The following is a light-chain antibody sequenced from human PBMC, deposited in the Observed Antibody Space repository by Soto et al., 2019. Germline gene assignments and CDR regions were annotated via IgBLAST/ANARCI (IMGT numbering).Light chain of an antibody. J-gene: IGKJ4*01. Sequence: DIQMTQSPSSLSASVGDRVTITCQASQDISNYLNWYQQKPGKAPKLLIYDASNLATEVPSRFSGSGSGTDFTFTISSLQPEDIATYYCQQYDNLLTFGGGTKVEIK. CDR3: QQYDNLLT. CDR2: DAS. CDR1: QDISNY. V-gene: IGKV1-33*01.